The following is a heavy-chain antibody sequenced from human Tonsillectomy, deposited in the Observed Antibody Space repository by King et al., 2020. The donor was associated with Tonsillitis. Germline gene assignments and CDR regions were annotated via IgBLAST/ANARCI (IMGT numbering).Heavy chain of an antibody. CDR2: ISSSSNYI. V-gene: IGHV3-21*01. D-gene: IGHD3-22*01. J-gene: IGHJ3*02. Sequence: VQLVESGGGLVKPGGSLRLSCAASGFTFSSYSMNWVRQAPGKGLEWGSSISSSSNYIYYAGAVQGRFTISRDNAQNSLYLHMNSLRAADQAVYFCERERGTYYYDSYAYHRHDFDIWGQGTMVPVPS. CDR3: ERERGTYYYDSYAYHRHDFDI. CDR1: GFTFSSYS.